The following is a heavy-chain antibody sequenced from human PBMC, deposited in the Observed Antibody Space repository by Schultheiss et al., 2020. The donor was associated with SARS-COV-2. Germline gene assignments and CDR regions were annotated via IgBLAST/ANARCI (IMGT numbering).Heavy chain of an antibody. CDR3: ARHSGTYGGAYDI. Sequence: SETLSLTCTVSGGSISSYYWSWIRQPPGKGLEWIGYIYYSGSTNYNPSLKSRVTISVDTSKNQFSLKLSSVTAADTAVYYCARHSGTYGGAYDIWGQGTLVTVSS. D-gene: IGHD1-26*01. CDR2: IYYSGST. CDR1: GGSISSYY. V-gene: IGHV4-59*01. J-gene: IGHJ3*02.